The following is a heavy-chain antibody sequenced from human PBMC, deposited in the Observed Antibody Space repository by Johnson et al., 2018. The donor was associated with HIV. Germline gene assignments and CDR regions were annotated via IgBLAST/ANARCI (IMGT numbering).Heavy chain of an antibody. Sequence: VQLVESGGGVVQPGGSLILSCAASGFTVSSNYMSWVRQAPGKGLEWVSGITGTGGSTYYADSVKGRFTISRDNSKNTLYLQMNSLRAEDTAVYYCASQVRGLRLGVDAFDIWGQGTLVTVSS. CDR3: ASQVRGLRLGVDAFDI. D-gene: IGHD5-12*01. J-gene: IGHJ3*02. CDR1: GFTVSSNY. CDR2: ITGTGGST. V-gene: IGHV3-23*04.